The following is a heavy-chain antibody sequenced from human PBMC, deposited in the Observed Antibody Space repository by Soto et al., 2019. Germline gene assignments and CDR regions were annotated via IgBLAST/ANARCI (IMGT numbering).Heavy chain of an antibody. Sequence: QVLLVQSGAEVKMPGASVRVSCKTSGYNFANYYIHWVRQAPGQGPQWMGIINPRGGSTRFSQNFQGRITITRDTSTSTVYMELRGLGSGDTAIYYCLRDSLFRYQSSGSPHYFDSWGQGTLVTVSS. D-gene: IGHD3-22*01. J-gene: IGHJ4*02. CDR1: GYNFANYY. CDR3: LRDSLFRYQSSGSPHYFDS. CDR2: INPRGGST. V-gene: IGHV1-46*01.